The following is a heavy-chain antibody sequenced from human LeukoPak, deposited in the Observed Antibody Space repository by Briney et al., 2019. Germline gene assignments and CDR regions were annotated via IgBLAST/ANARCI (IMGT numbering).Heavy chain of an antibody. Sequence: SETLSLTCTVSGGSISSSSYYWGWIRQPPGKGLEWTGSIYYSGSTYYNPSLKSRVTISVDTSKNQFSLKLSSVTAADTAVYYCARPAYSGSYPFDYWGQGTLVTVSS. D-gene: IGHD1-26*01. J-gene: IGHJ4*02. V-gene: IGHV4-39*01. CDR1: GGSISSSSYY. CDR2: IYYSGST. CDR3: ARPAYSGSYPFDY.